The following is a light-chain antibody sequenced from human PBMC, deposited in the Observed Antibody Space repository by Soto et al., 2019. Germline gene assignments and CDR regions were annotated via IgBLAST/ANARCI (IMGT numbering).Light chain of an antibody. CDR2: MAS. Sequence: DIQMTQSPSTLSASVGDRVTITCRASQSVSTWLAWYQQKPGKAPQVLIAMASTLESGVPSRFSGSGSGTDFTLTISSLQPGDFATYYCQQYNSHSPLTFGQGTNVEIK. V-gene: IGKV1-5*03. J-gene: IGKJ1*01. CDR3: QQYNSHSPLT. CDR1: QSVSTW.